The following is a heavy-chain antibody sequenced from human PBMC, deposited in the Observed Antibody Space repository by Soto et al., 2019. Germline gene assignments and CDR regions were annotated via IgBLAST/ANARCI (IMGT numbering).Heavy chain of an antibody. V-gene: IGHV3-30*18. D-gene: IGHD6-13*01. Sequence: QVQLVESGGGVVQPGRSLRLSCAASGFTFSSYGMHWVRQAPGKGLEWVAVISYDGSNKYYADSVKGRFTISRDNSKNTRYLQMNSLRAEDTAVYYCAKDNSGGYSSSWGQGTLVTVSS. CDR2: ISYDGSNK. J-gene: IGHJ4*02. CDR3: AKDNSGGYSSS. CDR1: GFTFSSYG.